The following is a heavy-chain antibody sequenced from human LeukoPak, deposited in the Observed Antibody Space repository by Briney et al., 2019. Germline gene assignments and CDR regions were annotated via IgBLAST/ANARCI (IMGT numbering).Heavy chain of an antibody. Sequence: ASVKVSCKASGYTFTSYAINWVRQATGQGLEWMGWMNPNSGNTGYAQKFQGRVTITGNTSISTAYMELSSLRSEDTAVYYCARGGPDDDVFDIWGQGTMVTVSS. J-gene: IGHJ3*02. V-gene: IGHV1-8*03. CDR1: GYTFTSYA. D-gene: IGHD1-1*01. CDR3: ARGGPDDDVFDI. CDR2: MNPNSGNT.